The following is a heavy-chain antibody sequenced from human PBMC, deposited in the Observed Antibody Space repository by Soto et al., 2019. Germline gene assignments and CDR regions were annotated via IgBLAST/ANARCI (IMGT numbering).Heavy chain of an antibody. CDR1: GYTFIAYY. CDR3: ARLYFYESSGFFFVYFDQ. D-gene: IGHD3-22*01. CDR2: VNPNSGAT. V-gene: IGHV1-2*02. J-gene: IGHJ4*02. Sequence: ASVKVSCKASGYTFIAYYIHWVRQVPGQGLEWMGWVNPNSGATNYAQKFQGRVSMTRDTSISSAYMDLSNLSSDDTAVYYCARLYFYESSGFFFVYFDQWGQGTMVTVSS.